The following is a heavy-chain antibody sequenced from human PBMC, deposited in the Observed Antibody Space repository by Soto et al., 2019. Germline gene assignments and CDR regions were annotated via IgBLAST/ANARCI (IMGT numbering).Heavy chain of an antibody. CDR3: AREDVPATCCAFDI. CDR1: GGSISSGGFR. Sequence: SETLSLTCSVSGGSISSGGFRWSWIRQHPGKGLEWIGNIYDSGSTYYNPSLKSRISISLDTSKNQFSLKLNSVTAADTAAYYCAREDVPATCCAFDIWGQGTMVTVSS. D-gene: IGHD1-26*01. J-gene: IGHJ3*02. V-gene: IGHV4-31*03. CDR2: IYDSGST.